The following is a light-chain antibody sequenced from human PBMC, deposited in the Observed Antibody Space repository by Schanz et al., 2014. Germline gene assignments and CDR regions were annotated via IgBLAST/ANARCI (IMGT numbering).Light chain of an antibody. J-gene: IGLJ1*01. CDR2: EVN. CDR3: SSYAGTNTAYV. CDR1: SSDVGGYNY. Sequence: QSALTQPASVSGSPGQSITISCTGTSSDVGGYNYVSWYQQHPGKAPKLMIYEVNKRPSGVPDRFSGSKSGNTASLTISGLQAEDEADYYCSSYAGTNTAYVFGTGTKLTVL. V-gene: IGLV2-8*01.